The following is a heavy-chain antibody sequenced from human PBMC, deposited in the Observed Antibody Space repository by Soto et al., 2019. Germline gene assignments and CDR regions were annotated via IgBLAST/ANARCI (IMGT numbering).Heavy chain of an antibody. J-gene: IGHJ4*02. CDR2: IYYSGST. CDR1: GGSISSYY. D-gene: IGHD6-19*01. CDR3: AREMSASLTSNPGGLGTDS. V-gene: IGHV4-59*01. Sequence: PSETLSLTCTVSGGSISSYYWSWIRQPPGKGLEWIGYIYYSGSTNYNPSLKSRVTISVDTSKNQFSLKLSSVTAADTAVYYCAREMSASLTSNPGGLGTDSWGQGTLVTVSS.